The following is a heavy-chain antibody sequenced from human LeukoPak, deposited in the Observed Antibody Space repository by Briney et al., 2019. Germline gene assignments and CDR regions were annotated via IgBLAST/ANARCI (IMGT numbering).Heavy chain of an antibody. Sequence: SVKVSCKASGGTFSSYAISWVRQAPGQGLEWMGRIIPIFGTANYAQKFQGRVTITTDESTSTAYMELSSLRSEDTAVYYRALPYYDFWSGYSSMDVWGKGTTVTVSS. J-gene: IGHJ6*03. CDR2: IIPIFGTA. V-gene: IGHV1-69*05. CDR1: GGTFSSYA. D-gene: IGHD3-3*01. CDR3: ALPYYDFWSGYSSMDV.